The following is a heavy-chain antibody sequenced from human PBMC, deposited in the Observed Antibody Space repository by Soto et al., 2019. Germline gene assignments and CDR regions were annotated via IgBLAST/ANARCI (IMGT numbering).Heavy chain of an antibody. CDR2: TYYRSKWYN. J-gene: IGHJ4*02. V-gene: IGHV6-1*01. CDR1: GDSVSSNTAA. D-gene: IGHD1-26*01. Sequence: PSQTLSLTCAISGDSVSSNTAAWNWIRQSPSRGLEWLGRTYYRSKWYNDYAVSVKSRITINPDTSKNQFSLHLNSVTPEDTALYYCVRDVGFEFDYWGLGTLVTVSS. CDR3: VRDVGFEFDY.